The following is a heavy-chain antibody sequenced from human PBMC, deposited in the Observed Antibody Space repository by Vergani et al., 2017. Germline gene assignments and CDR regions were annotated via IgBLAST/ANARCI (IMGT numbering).Heavy chain of an antibody. CDR1: GYTFTGYY. CDR3: ARDKVPLQLWFGGAGWFDP. CDR2: INPNSGGT. D-gene: IGHD3-10*01. Sequence: QVQLVQSGAEVKKPGSSVKVSCKASGYTFTGYYMHRVRQAPGQGLEWMGWINPNSGGTNYAQKFQGRVTMTRDTCISTAYMELSRLRSDDTAVYYCARDKVPLQLWFGGAGWFDPWGQGTLVTVSS. J-gene: IGHJ5*02. V-gene: IGHV1-2*02.